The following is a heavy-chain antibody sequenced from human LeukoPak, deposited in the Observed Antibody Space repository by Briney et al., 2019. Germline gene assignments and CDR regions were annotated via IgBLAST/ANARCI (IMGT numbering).Heavy chain of an antibody. Sequence: ASVKVSCKASGGTFSSYAISWVRQAPGQGLEWMGRIIPIFGIANYAQKFQGRVTITADKSTSTAYMELSSLRSEDTAVYYCARALVRSPWMLDYWGQGTLVTVSS. V-gene: IGHV1-69*04. CDR1: GGTFSSYA. CDR2: IIPIFGIA. CDR3: ARALVRSPWMLDY. D-gene: IGHD2-2*03. J-gene: IGHJ4*02.